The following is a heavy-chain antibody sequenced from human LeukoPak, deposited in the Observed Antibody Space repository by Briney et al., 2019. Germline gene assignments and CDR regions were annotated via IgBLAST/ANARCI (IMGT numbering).Heavy chain of an antibody. V-gene: IGHV3-23*01. Sequence: GGSLRLSCAASGFTFSSYAMSWVRQAPGKGLGWVSAISGSGGSTYYADSVKGRFTISRDNSKNTLYLQMNSLRAEDTAVYYCAKGEYQLLFGYWGQGTLATVSS. CDR2: ISGSGGST. CDR3: AKGEYQLLFGY. D-gene: IGHD2-2*01. J-gene: IGHJ4*02. CDR1: GFTFSSYA.